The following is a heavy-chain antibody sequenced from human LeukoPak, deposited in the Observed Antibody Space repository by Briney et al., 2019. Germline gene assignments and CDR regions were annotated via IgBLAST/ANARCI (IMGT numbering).Heavy chain of an antibody. CDR1: GFTFSSYS. D-gene: IGHD3-9*01. Sequence: GGSLRLSCAASGFTFSSYSMNWVRQAPGKGLEWVSSISRSGTHIYYADSLKGRFTISRDNAKNSLYLQMNSLRAEDTAVYYCAKSMDILTGYLWSLDYWGQGTLVTVSS. CDR2: ISRSGTHI. CDR3: AKSMDILTGYLWSLDY. V-gene: IGHV3-21*01. J-gene: IGHJ4*02.